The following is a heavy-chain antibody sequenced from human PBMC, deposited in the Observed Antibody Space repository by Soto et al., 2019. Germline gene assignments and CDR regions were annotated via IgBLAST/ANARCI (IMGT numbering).Heavy chain of an antibody. V-gene: IGHV3-30-3*01. CDR1: GFTFSNYA. J-gene: IGHJ4*02. Sequence: GGSLRLSCAASGFTFSNYAMHWVRQAPGKGLEWVAVISYDGSNKYYAGSVKGRFTISRDNSKNTLYLQMNSLRTEDTAVYYCARDPLAVERPYWGQGTLVTVSS. D-gene: IGHD6-19*01. CDR3: ARDPLAVERPY. CDR2: ISYDGSNK.